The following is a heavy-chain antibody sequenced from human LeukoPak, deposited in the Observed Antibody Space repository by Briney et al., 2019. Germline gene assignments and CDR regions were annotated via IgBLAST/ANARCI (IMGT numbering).Heavy chain of an antibody. D-gene: IGHD2-8*01. J-gene: IGHJ5*02. V-gene: IGHV3-30*09. CDR3: VRVSGFCTNGVCPSFDP. Sequence: GGSLRLSCAASGFTFTNYAMNWVRQAPGKGLKWAATVSYDGTDTSYADSVKGRFAIFRDNSKNTLYLQMNSLRTEDTAVYYCVRVSGFCTNGVCPSFDPWGQGTLVTVSS. CDR2: VSYDGTDT. CDR1: GFTFTNYA.